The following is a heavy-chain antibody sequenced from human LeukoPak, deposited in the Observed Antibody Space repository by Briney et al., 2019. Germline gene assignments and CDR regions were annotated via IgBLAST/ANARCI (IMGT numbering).Heavy chain of an antibody. CDR1: GYTFTGYY. J-gene: IGHJ4*02. V-gene: IGHV1-2*02. D-gene: IGHD5-18*01. CDR3: ARTLGFRGYTYGSPH. CDR2: IKPISGGT. Sequence: ASVKVSCMASGYTFTGYYMHWGRPAPGQGLEWMGWIKPISGGTNYAQKLQSRVTMTTNTSISTAYMELSRLRSDDTAVHYCARTLGFRGYTYGSPHWGQGPLVTVPS.